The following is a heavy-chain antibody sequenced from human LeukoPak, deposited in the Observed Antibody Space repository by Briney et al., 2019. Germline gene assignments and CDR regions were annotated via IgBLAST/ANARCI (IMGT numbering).Heavy chain of an antibody. CDR3: ARGVVGDDSSGYSFGFRQNWFDP. J-gene: IGHJ5*02. D-gene: IGHD3-22*01. CDR1: GYTFTSYD. V-gene: IGHV1-8*01. Sequence: ASVKVSCKASGYTFTSYDINWVRQATGQGLEWMGWMNPNSGNTGYAQKFQGRVNMTRNTSISTAYMELSSLRSEDTAVYYCARGVVGDDSSGYSFGFRQNWFDPWGQGTLVTVSS. CDR2: MNPNSGNT.